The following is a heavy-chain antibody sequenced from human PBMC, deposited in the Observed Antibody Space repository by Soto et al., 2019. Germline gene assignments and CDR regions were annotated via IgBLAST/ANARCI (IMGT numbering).Heavy chain of an antibody. J-gene: IGHJ4*02. CDR2: IYHSGST. CDR1: GASISSAHW. V-gene: IGHV4-4*02. D-gene: IGHD1-26*01. CDR3: ASHLGATRGPFDF. Sequence: PSETLSLTCAVSGASISSAHWWNLVRQPPGKGLEWIGEIYHSGSTNYNPSLQSRVTVSIDKSKNQFSLSLSSVTAADTAIYYYASHLGATRGPFDFWGQGILVTVSS.